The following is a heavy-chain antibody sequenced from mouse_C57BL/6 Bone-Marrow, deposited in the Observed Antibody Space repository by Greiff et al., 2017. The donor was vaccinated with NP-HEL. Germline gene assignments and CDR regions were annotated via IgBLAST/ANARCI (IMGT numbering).Heavy chain of an antibody. Sequence: QVQLQQSGAELVRPGTSVKVSCKASGYAFTNYLIEWVKQRPGQGLAWIGVLNPGSGGTNYNEKFKGKATLTADKSSSTAYMQLSSLTSEDSAVYFCARGVYDGYPAWFAYWGQGTLVTVSA. D-gene: IGHD2-3*01. CDR1: GYAFTNYL. CDR3: ARGVYDGYPAWFAY. CDR2: LNPGSGGT. V-gene: IGHV1-54*01. J-gene: IGHJ3*01.